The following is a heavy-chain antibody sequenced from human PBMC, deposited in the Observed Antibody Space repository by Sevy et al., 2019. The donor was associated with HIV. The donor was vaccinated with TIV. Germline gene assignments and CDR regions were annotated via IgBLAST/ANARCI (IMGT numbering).Heavy chain of an antibody. D-gene: IGHD3-10*01. Sequence: SETLSLTCTVSGGSISGGGYYWRWIRQHPGQGLEWIGYIYFSGSTYYNPSLESRVTISVDTSKNQFSLKLSSVTAADTAVYYCARGTGYFGSFFDYWGPRTLVTVSS. J-gene: IGHJ4*02. V-gene: IGHV4-31*03. CDR1: GGSISGGGYY. CDR2: IYFSGST. CDR3: ARGTGYFGSFFDY.